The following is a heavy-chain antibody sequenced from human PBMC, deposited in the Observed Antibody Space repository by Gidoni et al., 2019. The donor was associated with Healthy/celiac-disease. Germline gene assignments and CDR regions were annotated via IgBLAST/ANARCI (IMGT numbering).Heavy chain of an antibody. V-gene: IGHV3-23*01. CDR2: ISGSGGST. CDR1: GFTFSSYA. Sequence: EVQLLESGGGLVQPGGSLRLSCAASGFTFSSYAMSWVRQAPGKGLEWVSAISGSGGSTYYADSVKGRFTISRDNSKNTLYLQMNSLRAEDTAVYYCAKYYYDSSGYYFYYFDYWGQGTLVTVSS. D-gene: IGHD3-22*01. CDR3: AKYYYDSSGYYFYYFDY. J-gene: IGHJ4*02.